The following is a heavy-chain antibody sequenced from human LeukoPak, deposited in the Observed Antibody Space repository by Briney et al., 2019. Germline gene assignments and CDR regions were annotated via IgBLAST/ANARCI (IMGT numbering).Heavy chain of an antibody. CDR1: GYTFTGYY. CDR3: ARDQYGSKHRFSFPDY. J-gene: IGHJ4*02. CDR2: INPSGGST. V-gene: IGHV1-46*01. Sequence: ASVKVSCKASGYTFTGYYMHWVRQAPGQGLEWMGIINPSGGSTSYAQKFQGRVTMTRDMSTSTVYMELSSLRSEDTAVYYCARDQYGSKHRFSFPDYWGQGTLVTVSS. D-gene: IGHD2-2*01.